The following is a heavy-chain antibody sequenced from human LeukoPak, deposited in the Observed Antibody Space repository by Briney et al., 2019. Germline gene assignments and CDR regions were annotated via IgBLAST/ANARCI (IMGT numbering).Heavy chain of an antibody. CDR1: GFTFSSYG. V-gene: IGHV3-33*01. CDR3: ARELGISYYYGMDV. Sequence: QTGGSLRLSCAASGFTFSSYGMPWVRQAPGKGLEWVAVIWYDGGNKYYADSVKGRFTISRDNSKNTLYLQMNSLRAEDTAVYYCARELGISYYYGMDVWGQGTTVTVSS. CDR2: IWYDGGNK. D-gene: IGHD7-27*01. J-gene: IGHJ6*02.